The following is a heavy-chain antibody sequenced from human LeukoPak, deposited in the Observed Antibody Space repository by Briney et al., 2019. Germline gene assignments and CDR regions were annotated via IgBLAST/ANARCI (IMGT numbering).Heavy chain of an antibody. J-gene: IGHJ4*02. V-gene: IGHV3-74*01. CDR2: ISTDARTI. CDR3: VRGQATAWGLDY. D-gene: IGHD6-13*01. Sequence: GGSLRLSCAVSGFTVSFNYMSWVRQAPGKGLVWVSHISTDARTITYADFVKGRFTISRDNAKNTLYLQMNSLRAEDTALYYCVRGQATAWGLDYWGQGTLVTVSS. CDR1: GFTVSFNY.